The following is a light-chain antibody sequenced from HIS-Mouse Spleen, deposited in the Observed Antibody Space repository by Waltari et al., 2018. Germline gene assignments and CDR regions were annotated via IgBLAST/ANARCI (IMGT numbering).Light chain of an antibody. CDR1: SSYVGSYHL. Sequence: QSALTQPASVSGSPGQSITISCTGPSSYVGSYHLVSWYQQHPGKAPKLMIYEGSKRPSGVSNRFSGSKSGNTASLTISGLQAEDEADYYCCSYAGSSTVVFGGGTKLTVL. CDR2: EGS. CDR3: CSYAGSSTVV. J-gene: IGLJ2*01. V-gene: IGLV2-23*01.